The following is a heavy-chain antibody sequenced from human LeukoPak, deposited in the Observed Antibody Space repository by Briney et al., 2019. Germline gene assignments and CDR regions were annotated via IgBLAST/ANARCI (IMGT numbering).Heavy chain of an antibody. Sequence: PGGSLRLSCAASGFTFSSYAMSWVRQAPGKGLEWVSAISGSGGSTYYADPVKGRFTISRDNSKNTLYLQMNSLRAEDTAVYYCAKAQLRYFDYLHYFDYWGQGTLVTVSS. D-gene: IGHD3-9*01. CDR2: ISGSGGST. CDR3: AKAQLRYFDYLHYFDY. J-gene: IGHJ4*02. CDR1: GFTFSSYA. V-gene: IGHV3-23*01.